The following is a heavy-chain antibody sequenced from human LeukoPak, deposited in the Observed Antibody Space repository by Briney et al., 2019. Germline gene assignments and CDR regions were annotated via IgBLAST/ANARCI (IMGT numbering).Heavy chain of an antibody. CDR3: ARRDLASDAFDI. CDR2: IYYSGST. Sequence: SETLSLTCTVSGGSISSYYWSWIRQPPGKGLEWIGYIYYSGSTNYNPSLKSRVTISVDTSKNQFSLKLSSVTAADTAVYYCARRDLASDAFDIWGQGTMVTVSS. CDR1: GGSISSYY. D-gene: IGHD3-16*01. J-gene: IGHJ3*02. V-gene: IGHV4-59*01.